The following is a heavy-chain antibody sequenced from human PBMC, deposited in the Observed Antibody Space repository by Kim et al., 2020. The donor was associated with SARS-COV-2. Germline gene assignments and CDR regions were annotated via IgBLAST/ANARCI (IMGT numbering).Heavy chain of an antibody. CDR3: AREGYCSGGSCYGWFDP. V-gene: IGHV4-61*02. CDR2: IYTSGST. D-gene: IGHD2-15*01. J-gene: IGHJ5*02. CDR1: GGSISSGSYY. Sequence: SETLSLTCTVSGGSISSGSYYWSWIRQPAGKGLEWIGRIYTSGSTNYNPSLKSRVTISVDTSKNQFSLKLSSVTAADTAVYYCAREGYCSGGSCYGWFDPWGQGTLVTVSS.